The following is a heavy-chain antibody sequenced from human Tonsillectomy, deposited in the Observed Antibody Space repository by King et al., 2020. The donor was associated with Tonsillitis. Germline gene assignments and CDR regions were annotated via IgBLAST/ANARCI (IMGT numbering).Heavy chain of an antibody. CDR2: ISADNGNT. D-gene: IGHD3-3*01. CDR3: ARDYDDFWSGSGGWFDP. V-gene: IGHV1-18*01. J-gene: IGHJ5*02. CDR1: GYTFTSYG. Sequence: VQLVESGAEVKKPGASVKVSCKASGYTFTSYGISWVRQAPGQGREWMGWISADNGNTNYAHKLQGRVTMTTDTSTSTAYMELRSLRSDDTAVYYCARDYDDFWSGSGGWFDPWGQGTLVTVSS.